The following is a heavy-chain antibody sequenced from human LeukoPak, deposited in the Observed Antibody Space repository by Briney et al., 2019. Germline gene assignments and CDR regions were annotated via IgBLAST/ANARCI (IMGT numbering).Heavy chain of an antibody. CDR3: ARDQCGGDCYSRALDY. J-gene: IGHJ4*02. Sequence: GASVEVSCTASGYTFTGYYMHWVRQAPGQGVEWMGGINPNIGGTEYATTLQGRGTVTRAPAIRPGNRELSRLRAGDPGVCYCARDQCGGDCYSRALDYWGQGTLVTVSS. CDR1: GYTFTGYY. V-gene: IGHV1-2*02. CDR2: INPNIGGT. D-gene: IGHD2-21*02.